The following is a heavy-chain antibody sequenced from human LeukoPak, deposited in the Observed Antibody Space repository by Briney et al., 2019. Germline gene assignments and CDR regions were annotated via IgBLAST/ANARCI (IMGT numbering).Heavy chain of an antibody. CDR3: ARLRDAFDI. CDR1: GGSISSSSYY. V-gene: IGHV4-39*07. J-gene: IGHJ3*02. Sequence: PSETLSLTCTVSGGSISSSSYYWGWIRQPPGKGLEWIGSNYYSGSTYYNPSLKSRVTISVDTSKNQFSLKLSSVTAADTAVYYCARLRDAFDIWGQGTMVTVSS. CDR2: NYYSGST.